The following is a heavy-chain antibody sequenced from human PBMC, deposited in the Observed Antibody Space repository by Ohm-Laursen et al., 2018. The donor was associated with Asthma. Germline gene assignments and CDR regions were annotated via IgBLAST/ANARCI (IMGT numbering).Heavy chain of an antibody. CDR3: ARTATFDY. V-gene: IGHV3-30-3*01. D-gene: IGHD5-24*01. CDR1: GFTFSSYA. J-gene: IGHJ4*02. CDR2: ISYDGSNK. Sequence: SLRLSCAAFGFTFSSYAMHWVRQAPGKGLEWVAVISYDGSNKYYADSVKGRFTISRDNSKNTLYLQMNSLRAEDTAVYYCARTATFDYWGQGTLVTVSS.